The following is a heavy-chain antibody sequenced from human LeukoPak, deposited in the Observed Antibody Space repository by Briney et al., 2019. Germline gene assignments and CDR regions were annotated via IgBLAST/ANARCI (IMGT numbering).Heavy chain of an antibody. CDR3: AREGRAAADTNWFDP. CDR1: GYTFSDYY. Sequence: ASVKVSCKASGYTFSDYYIHWVRQAPGQGLEWMGWINPNSGGTTYAQKLQGRVTMTTDSSISTAYMELRRLRSDDTAVYYCAREGRAAADTNWFDPWGQGTLVTVSS. D-gene: IGHD6-13*01. J-gene: IGHJ5*02. CDR2: INPNSGGT. V-gene: IGHV1-2*02.